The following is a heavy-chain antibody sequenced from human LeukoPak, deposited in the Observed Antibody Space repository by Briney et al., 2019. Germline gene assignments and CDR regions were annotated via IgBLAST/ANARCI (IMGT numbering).Heavy chain of an antibody. CDR3: ARAPPGRIAAAGTYGYDY. J-gene: IGHJ4*02. CDR2: IYSGGST. V-gene: IGHV3-66*01. Sequence: GGSLRLPCAASGFTVSSNYMSWVRQAPGKGLEWVSVIYSGGSTYYADSVKGRFTISRDNSKNTLYLQMNSLRAEDTAVYYCARAPPGRIAAAGTYGYDYWGQGTLVTVSS. CDR1: GFTVSSNY. D-gene: IGHD6-13*01.